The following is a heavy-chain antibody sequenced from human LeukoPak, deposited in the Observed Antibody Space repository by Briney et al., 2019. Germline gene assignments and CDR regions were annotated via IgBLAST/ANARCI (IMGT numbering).Heavy chain of an antibody. J-gene: IGHJ4*02. CDR2: IKQDGSDK. Sequence: GGSLRLSCAASGFTFSSNWMSWVRQAPGKGLEWVANIKQDGSDKYYVDSVKGRFTISRDNAKKSLYLQMNSLRVEDTAVYYCARDYDWGQGTLVTVSS. D-gene: IGHD4-17*01. V-gene: IGHV3-7*01. CDR1: GFTFSSNW. CDR3: ARDYD.